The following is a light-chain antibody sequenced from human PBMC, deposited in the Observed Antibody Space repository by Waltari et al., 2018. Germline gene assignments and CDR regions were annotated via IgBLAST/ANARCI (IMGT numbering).Light chain of an antibody. V-gene: IGKV3-15*01. Sequence: EIVMTQSPATLSVSPGERATLYCRASQSVRNNLVWYQQKPGPAPRLLIYGASTRVTGIPARFSGSGSGTEFTLTISSLQSEDFAVYYCQQYNNWPPWTFGQGTKVEIK. CDR1: QSVRNN. CDR3: QQYNNWPPWT. J-gene: IGKJ1*01. CDR2: GAS.